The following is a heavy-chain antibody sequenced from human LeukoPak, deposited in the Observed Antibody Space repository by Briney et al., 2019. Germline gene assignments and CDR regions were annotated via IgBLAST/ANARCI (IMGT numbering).Heavy chain of an antibody. J-gene: IGHJ4*02. CDR2: INHSGST. CDR3: ARGRAGYSYGWTTSRNGYYFDY. V-gene: IGHV4-34*01. Sequence: SETLSLTCAVYGGSFSGYYWSWIRQPPGKGLEWIGEINHSGSTNYNPSLKSRVTISVDTSKNQFSLKLSSVTATDTAVYYCARGRAGYSYGWTTSRNGYYFDYWGQGTLVTVSS. CDR1: GGSFSGYY. D-gene: IGHD5-18*01.